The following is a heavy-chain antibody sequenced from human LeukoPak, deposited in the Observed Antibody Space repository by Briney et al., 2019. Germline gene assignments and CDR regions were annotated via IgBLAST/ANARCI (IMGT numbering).Heavy chain of an antibody. Sequence: SETLSLTCTVSGGSISSGSYYWSWIRQPAGKGLEWIGRIYTSGSTNYNPSLKSRVTISIDTSKNQFSLKLSSVTAADTAVYYCARSYYYYYYMDVWGKGTAVTISS. CDR2: IYTSGST. J-gene: IGHJ6*03. V-gene: IGHV4-61*02. CDR1: GGSISSGSYY. CDR3: ARSYYYYYYMDV.